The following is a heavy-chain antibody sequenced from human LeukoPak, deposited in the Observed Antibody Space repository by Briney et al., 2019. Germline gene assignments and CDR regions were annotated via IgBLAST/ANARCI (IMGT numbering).Heavy chain of an antibody. V-gene: IGHV3-7*01. CDR3: VSEGEIGYGYFY. CDR1: RFAFSNFW. J-gene: IGHJ4*02. D-gene: IGHD5-18*01. Sequence: GGSLRLSCVASRFAFSNFWMTWVRQVPGKGLEWVANIQKDESEKYYVDSVKGRFTISRDNAKNSLYLQMNSLRGEDTAVYYCVSEGEIGYGYFYWGQGTVVTVSS. CDR2: IQKDESEK.